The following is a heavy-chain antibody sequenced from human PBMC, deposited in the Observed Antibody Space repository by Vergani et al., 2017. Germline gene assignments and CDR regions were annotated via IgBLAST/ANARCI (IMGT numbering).Heavy chain of an antibody. CDR1: GFSFGDHY. J-gene: IGHJ3*02. CDR3: ARDHRDYNNYPGTFDI. V-gene: IGHV3-11*01. CDR2: ISNSGNTI. D-gene: IGHD5-24*01. Sequence: QVQLVESGGGLVKSGGSLRLSCAASGFSFGDHYMTWIRQATGKGLEWVSYISNSGNTIEYADSVKGRFSISRDNAKSSLFLQMDSLRAEDTAVYYCARDHRDYNNYPGTFDIWGQGSMVTVSS.